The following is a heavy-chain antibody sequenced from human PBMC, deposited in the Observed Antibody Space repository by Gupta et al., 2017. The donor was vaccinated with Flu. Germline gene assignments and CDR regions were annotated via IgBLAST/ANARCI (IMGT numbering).Heavy chain of an antibody. CDR3: AKDTSFDYGQGWVDY. CDR2: ISWNSGSI. Sequence: MHWVRQAPGKGLEWVSGISWNSGSITYADSVKGRFTISRDNAKNSLYLEMNSLRPEDTALYYCAKDTSFDYGQGWVDYWGQGTLVTASS. D-gene: IGHD4-17*01. J-gene: IGHJ4*02. V-gene: IGHV3-9*01.